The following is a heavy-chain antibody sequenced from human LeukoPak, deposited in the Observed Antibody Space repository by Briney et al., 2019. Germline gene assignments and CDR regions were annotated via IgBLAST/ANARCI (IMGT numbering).Heavy chain of an antibody. CDR1: GFTFDDYG. CDR2: INWNGGST. Sequence: GGSLRLSCEASGFTFDDYGMSWVRQAPGKGLEWVSGINWNGGSTGYADSVKGRFTISRDNAKNSLYLQMNSLRAEDTAVYYCARGGATTSFDYWGQGTLVTVSS. CDR3: ARGGATTSFDY. V-gene: IGHV3-20*04. J-gene: IGHJ4*02. D-gene: IGHD1-26*01.